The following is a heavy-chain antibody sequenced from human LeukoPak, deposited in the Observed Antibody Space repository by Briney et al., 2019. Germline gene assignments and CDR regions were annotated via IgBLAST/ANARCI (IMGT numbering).Heavy chain of an antibody. J-gene: IGHJ5*02. Sequence: ASVKVSCKASGGTFTSFAISWVRQAPGQGLECMGRIIPMSATPNYAQKFQGRVTITADESTSTAYMELSSLISEDTAVYYCARAPHGDYGDFNWFDPWGQGTLVTVSS. CDR2: IIPMSATP. CDR1: GGTFTSFA. V-gene: IGHV1-69*13. D-gene: IGHD4-17*01. CDR3: ARAPHGDYGDFNWFDP.